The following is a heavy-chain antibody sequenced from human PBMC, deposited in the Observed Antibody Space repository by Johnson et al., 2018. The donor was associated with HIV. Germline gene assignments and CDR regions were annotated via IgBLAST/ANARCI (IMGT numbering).Heavy chain of an antibody. CDR1: GFTFSSYG. Sequence: QVQLVESGGGVVQPGGSLRLSCAASGFTFSSYGMHWVRQAPGKGLEWVAFIRYDGSNKYYADSVKGRFTISRDNSKTTLYLQMNSLRAGDTAGYFCARDRGGGSYHDAFDIWGQGTMVTVSS. D-gene: IGHD1-26*01. J-gene: IGHJ3*02. CDR2: IRYDGSNK. CDR3: ARDRGGGSYHDAFDI. V-gene: IGHV3-30*02.